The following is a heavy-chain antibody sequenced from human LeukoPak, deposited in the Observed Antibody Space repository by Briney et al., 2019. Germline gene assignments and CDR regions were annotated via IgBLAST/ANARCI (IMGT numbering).Heavy chain of an antibody. CDR2: IYYSGST. CDR3: ARLSKVVPAAKDY. V-gene: IGHV4-39*07. J-gene: IGHJ4*02. CDR1: GGSISSSSYY. D-gene: IGHD2-2*01. Sequence: SETLSLTCTVSGGSISSSSYYWGWIRQPPGKGLEWIGSIYYSGSTNYNPSLKSRVTISVDTSKNQFSLKLSSVTAADTAVYYCARLSKVVPAAKDYWGQGTLVTVSS.